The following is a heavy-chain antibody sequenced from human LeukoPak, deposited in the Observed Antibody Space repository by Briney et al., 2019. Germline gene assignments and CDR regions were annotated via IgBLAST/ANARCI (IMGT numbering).Heavy chain of an antibody. CDR1: GGSISSYY. Sequence: PSETLSLTCTVSGGSISSYYWSWVRQPPGKGLEWIGYIYYSGSTNYNPSLKSRVNILVDTSKNQFSLSLTSVTAADTAVYYCARSYFSVGAFDIWGQGTMVTVSS. J-gene: IGHJ3*02. CDR2: IYYSGST. V-gene: IGHV4-59*08. CDR3: ARSYFSVGAFDI. D-gene: IGHD2/OR15-2a*01.